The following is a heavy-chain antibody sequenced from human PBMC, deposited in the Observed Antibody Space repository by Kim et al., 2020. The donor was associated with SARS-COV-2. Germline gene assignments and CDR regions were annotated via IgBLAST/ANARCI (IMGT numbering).Heavy chain of an antibody. J-gene: IGHJ5*02. CDR3: ARDFRQYSSGWSSPFDP. Sequence: SETLSLTCTVSGGSISSGGYYWSWIRQHPGKGLEWIGYIYYSGSTYYNPSLKSRVTISVDTSKNQFSLKLSSVTAADTAEYYCARDFRQYSSGWSSPFDPWGQGTLVTVSS. D-gene: IGHD6-19*01. CDR2: IYYSGST. CDR1: GGSISSGGYY. V-gene: IGHV4-31*03.